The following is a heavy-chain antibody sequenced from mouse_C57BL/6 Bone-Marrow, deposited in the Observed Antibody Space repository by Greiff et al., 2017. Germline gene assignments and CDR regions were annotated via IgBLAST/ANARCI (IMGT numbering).Heavy chain of an antibody. J-gene: IGHJ3*01. CDR2: ISSGGSYT. V-gene: IGHV5-6*02. CDR1: GFTFSSYG. CDR3: ARHDPWFAY. Sequence: EVKLVESGGDLVKPGGSLKLSCAASGFTFSSYGMSWVRQTPDKRLEWVATISSGGSYTYYPDSVKGRFTISRDNATNTQYLQMSSLKSEDTAMYYCARHDPWFAYWGQGTLVTVSA.